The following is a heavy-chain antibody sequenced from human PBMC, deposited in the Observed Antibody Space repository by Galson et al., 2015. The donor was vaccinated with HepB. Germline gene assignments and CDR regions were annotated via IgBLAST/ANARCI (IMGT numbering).Heavy chain of an antibody. CDR3: ARGPEVGDAFDI. CDR2: IIPILGIA. V-gene: IGHV1-69*10. Sequence: SCKASGGTFSSYAISWVRQAPGQGLEWMGGIIPILGIANYAQKFQGRVTITADKSTSTAYMELSSLRSEDTAVYYCARGPEVGDAFDIWGQGTMVTVSS. J-gene: IGHJ3*02. D-gene: IGHD1-14*01. CDR1: GGTFSSYA.